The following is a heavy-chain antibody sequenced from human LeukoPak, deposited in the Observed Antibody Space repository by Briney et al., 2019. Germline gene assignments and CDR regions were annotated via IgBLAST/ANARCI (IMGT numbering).Heavy chain of an antibody. CDR3: TTARVGY. V-gene: IGHV3-15*01. CDR1: GFTFSNYA. CDR2: IKTKTDGETT. Sequence: GGSLRLSCAASGFTFSNYAMHWVRQAPGKGLEWVGRIKTKTDGETTDYAAPVKGRFTISRDDSKNTLYLQMNSLKTEDTAVYYCTTARVGYWGQGTLVTVSS. J-gene: IGHJ4*02.